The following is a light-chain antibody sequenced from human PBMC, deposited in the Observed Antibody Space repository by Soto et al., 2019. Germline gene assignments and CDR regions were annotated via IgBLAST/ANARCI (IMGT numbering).Light chain of an antibody. CDR2: DNN. CDR3: ATWDYSLTGEV. J-gene: IGLJ2*01. Sequence: QSVLTQPPSVSAAPGQTVTISCSGSSSNIGNNYVSWYQQLPGTAPKLLIYDNNKRPSGIPDRFSGSKSGTSGTLDITGLQTGDEADYYCATWDYSLTGEVFGGGTTVTVL. V-gene: IGLV1-51*01. CDR1: SSNIGNNY.